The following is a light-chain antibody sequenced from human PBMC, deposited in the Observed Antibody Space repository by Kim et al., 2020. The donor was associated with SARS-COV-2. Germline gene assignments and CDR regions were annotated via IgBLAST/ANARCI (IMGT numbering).Light chain of an antibody. CDR3: NSRDSNDNVV. J-gene: IGLJ2*01. CDR2: GKN. V-gene: IGLV3-19*01. Sequence: SSELTQDPAVSVALGQTVRITCQGDSLRSYNATWYQQKPGQAPILVSYGKNNRPSGIPDRFSGSSSGNTASLTITGTQAGDEADYYCNSRDSNDNVVFGGGTQLTVL. CDR1: SLRSYN.